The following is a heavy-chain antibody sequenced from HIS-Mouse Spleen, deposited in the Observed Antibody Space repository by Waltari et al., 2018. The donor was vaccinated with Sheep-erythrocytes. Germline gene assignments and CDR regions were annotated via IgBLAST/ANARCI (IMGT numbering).Heavy chain of an antibody. Sequence: EVQLVESGGGLVQPGGSVRLSCAASGFTFSSYWMHWVRQAPGKGQVGVSRINGDGTSPSYADSVKGRFTISRDNANNTLYLQMNSLCAEDTAVDYCARALSFDSWGQGTLVTVSS. V-gene: IGHV3-74*01. CDR3: ARALSFDS. CDR1: GFTFSSYW. D-gene: IGHD3-10*01. J-gene: IGHJ4*02. CDR2: INGDGTSP.